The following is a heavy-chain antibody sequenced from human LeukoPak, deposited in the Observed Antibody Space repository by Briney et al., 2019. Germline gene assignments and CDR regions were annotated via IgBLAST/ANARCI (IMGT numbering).Heavy chain of an antibody. D-gene: IGHD3-16*01. V-gene: IGHV4-39*07. CDR3: ARGAYFDS. J-gene: IGHJ4*02. CDR2: AYYTGNT. Sequence: SETLSLTCTVSGGSISGRPYYWGWIRQPPGKGLEWIGSAYYTGNTYYNSSLKSRVTISLDTSKNQFSLKLNSVTAADTAVYYCARGAYFDSWGRGTLFNVSS. CDR1: GGSISGRPYY.